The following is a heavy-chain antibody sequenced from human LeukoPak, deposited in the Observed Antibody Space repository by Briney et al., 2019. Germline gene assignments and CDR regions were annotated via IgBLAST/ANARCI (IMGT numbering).Heavy chain of an antibody. CDR2: IYSSGST. V-gene: IGHV4-4*07. CDR3: ARVAVTGYNWFDP. D-gene: IGHD2-21*02. Sequence: SETLSLTYTVSGGSISSYYWSWIRQPAGKGLEWIGRIYSSGSTNYNPSFQSRVTMSLDTSKSQFSLKLSSVTAADTAVYYCARVAVTGYNWFDPWGQGTLVTVSS. J-gene: IGHJ5*02. CDR1: GGSISSYY.